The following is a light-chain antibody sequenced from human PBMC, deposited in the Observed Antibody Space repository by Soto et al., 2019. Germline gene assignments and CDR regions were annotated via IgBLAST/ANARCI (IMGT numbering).Light chain of an antibody. V-gene: IGKV3-15*01. Sequence: IVLTQSPATLSVSPGERATLSCRASQSVRNNLAWYQQRPGQAPRLLIYGASTGATGIPDRFSGSGSGTEFTLTISNLQPEDLAVYYCQQYNSWPQAFGQGTKVDIK. CDR3: QQYNSWPQA. CDR2: GAS. J-gene: IGKJ1*01. CDR1: QSVRNN.